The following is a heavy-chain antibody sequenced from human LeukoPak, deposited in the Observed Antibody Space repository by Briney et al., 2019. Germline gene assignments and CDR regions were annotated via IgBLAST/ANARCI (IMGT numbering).Heavy chain of an antibody. V-gene: IGHV4-59*01. CDR3: ARDHSSGSKALDY. CDR2: IYYSGST. CDR1: GGSISSYY. D-gene: IGHD6-19*01. J-gene: IGHJ4*02. Sequence: PSETLSLTCTVSGGSISSYYWSWIRQPPGKGLEWIGYIYYSGSTNYNPSLKSRVTISVDTSKNQFSLKLSSVTAADTAVYYCARDHSSGSKALDYWGQGTLVTVSS.